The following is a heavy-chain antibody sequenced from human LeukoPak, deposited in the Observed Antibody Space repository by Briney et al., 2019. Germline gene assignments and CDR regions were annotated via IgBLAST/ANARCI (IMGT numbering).Heavy chain of an antibody. CDR2: INPNSGGT. V-gene: IGHV1-2*02. CDR3: ASRYDYGDYFDY. D-gene: IGHD4-17*01. CDR1: GYTFTGYY. Sequence: ASVKVSCKASGYTFTGYYMHWVRQAPGQGLEWMGWINPNSGGTNYAQKFQGRVAMTRDTSISTAYMELSRLRSDDTAVYYCASRYDYGDYFDYWGQGTLVTVSS. J-gene: IGHJ4*02.